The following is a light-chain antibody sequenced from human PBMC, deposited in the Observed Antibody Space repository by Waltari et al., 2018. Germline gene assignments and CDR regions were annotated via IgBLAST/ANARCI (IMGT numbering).Light chain of an antibody. V-gene: IGLV1-44*01. CDR1: TSDIGGNT. CDR3: AAWDDSLTYV. Sequence: QSVLTQPPSASGTPGQRVTISCSGSTSDIGGNTVVWYQQLPGPAPKLLIHSNDQLPSGVPDRVSGFKSCTAASLAIRGLQSEDEGEYFCAAWDDSLTYVFGTGTKVTVL. J-gene: IGLJ1*01. CDR2: SND.